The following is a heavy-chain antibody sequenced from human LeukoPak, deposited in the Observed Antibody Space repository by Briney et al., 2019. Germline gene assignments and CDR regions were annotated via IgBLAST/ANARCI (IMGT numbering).Heavy chain of an antibody. Sequence: SETQSLTCSVYGGSFSGYYWGWIRQPPGKGLEWIGDINQSGNTNFNPTLKSRVTISLDTSNHQFSLNLSSVTAADTAVYYCARGFSSSNPYFYYYYGMDVWGQGTAVTVSS. CDR1: GGSFSGYY. J-gene: IGHJ6*02. CDR2: INQSGNT. D-gene: IGHD6-6*01. CDR3: ARGFSSSNPYFYYYYGMDV. V-gene: IGHV4-34*01.